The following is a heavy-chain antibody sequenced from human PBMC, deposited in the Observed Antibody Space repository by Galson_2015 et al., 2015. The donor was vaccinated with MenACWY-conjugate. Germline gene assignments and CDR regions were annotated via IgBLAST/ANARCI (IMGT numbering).Heavy chain of an antibody. CDR3: ARFVRVGATGFDY. V-gene: IGHV5-51*01. J-gene: IGHJ4*02. Sequence: MAIIYPGDSDTRYSPSFQGQVTISADKSISTAYLQWSSLKASDTAMYYCARFVRVGATGFDYWGQGTLVTVSS. CDR2: IYPGDSDT. D-gene: IGHD1-26*01.